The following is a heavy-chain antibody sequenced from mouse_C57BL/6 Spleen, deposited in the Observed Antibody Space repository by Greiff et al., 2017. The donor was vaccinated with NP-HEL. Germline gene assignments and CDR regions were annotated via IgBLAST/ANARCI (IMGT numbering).Heavy chain of an antibody. CDR2: IHPNSGST. J-gene: IGHJ2*01. D-gene: IGHD2-3*01. CDR3: ARGRIYDGYPYYFDY. Sequence: QVQLQQPGAELVKPGASVKLSCKASGYTFTSYWMHWVKQRPGQGLEWIGMIHPNSGSTNYNEKFKSKATLTVDKSSSTAYMQLSSLTSEDSAVYYCARGRIYDGYPYYFDYWGQGTTLTVSS. CDR1: GYTFTSYW. V-gene: IGHV1-64*01.